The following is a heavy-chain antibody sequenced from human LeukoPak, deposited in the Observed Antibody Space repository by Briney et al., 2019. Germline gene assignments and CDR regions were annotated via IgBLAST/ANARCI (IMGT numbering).Heavy chain of an antibody. Sequence: PGASVKVSCKASGYTFTNDGVSWVRQAPGQGLEWVGWISNLIENIHYAPKFLGRVTLTTDTSTSTAYMELRSLRSDDTAVYYCARDPNLPTRYCSSTSCYGSIWFDPWGQGTLVTVSS. CDR3: ARDPNLPTRYCSSTSCYGSIWFDP. CDR2: ISNLIENI. CDR1: GYTFTNDG. D-gene: IGHD2-2*01. J-gene: IGHJ5*02. V-gene: IGHV1-18*01.